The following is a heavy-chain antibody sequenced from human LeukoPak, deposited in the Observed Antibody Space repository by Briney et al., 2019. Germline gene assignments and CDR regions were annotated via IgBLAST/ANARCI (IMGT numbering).Heavy chain of an antibody. CDR3: TRRTATGLEGFDI. D-gene: IGHD1-1*01. CDR1: RGSISSPTW. CDR2: IYHGGST. J-gene: IGHJ3*02. Sequence: SGTLSLTCTVSRGSISSPTWWTWVRQSPEKRLEWIGEIYHGGSTSYNTSLMSRLTISMDKSMNQFSLRLSSVTAADTAVYYCTRRTATGLEGFDIWGQGTMVTVSS. V-gene: IGHV4-4*02.